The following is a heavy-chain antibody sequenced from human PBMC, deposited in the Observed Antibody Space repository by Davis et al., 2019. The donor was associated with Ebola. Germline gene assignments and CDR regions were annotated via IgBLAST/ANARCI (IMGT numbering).Heavy chain of an antibody. CDR3: ARSLELLYYYYGMDV. Sequence: PGGSLRLSCAASGFTFSDYYMSWIRQAPGKGLEWVSYISSSGSIIYYADSVKGRFTISRDNAKNSLYLQMNSLRAEDTAVYYCARSLELLYYYYGMDVWGQGTTVTVSS. CDR2: ISSSGSII. D-gene: IGHD1-7*01. CDR1: GFTFSDYY. J-gene: IGHJ6*02. V-gene: IGHV3-11*01.